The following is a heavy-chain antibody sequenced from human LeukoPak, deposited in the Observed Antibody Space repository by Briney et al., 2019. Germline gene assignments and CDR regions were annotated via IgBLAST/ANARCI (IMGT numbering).Heavy chain of an antibody. CDR3: VALLRGIGY. D-gene: IGHD3-10*01. CDR1: GFTFSDYY. J-gene: IGHJ4*02. CDR2: SRNEDHSYST. Sequence: GGSLRLSCAASGFTFSDYYMNWIRQAPGKGLEWIGRSRNEDHSYSTDFAASVRGRASLSRDHSRNSLYLQINSLRTDDTAVYYCVALLRGIGYWGQGTLVTVSS. V-gene: IGHV3-72*01.